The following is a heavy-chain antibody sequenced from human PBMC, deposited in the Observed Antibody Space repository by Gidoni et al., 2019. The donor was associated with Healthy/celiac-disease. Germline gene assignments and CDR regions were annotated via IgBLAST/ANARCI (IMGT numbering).Heavy chain of an antibody. J-gene: IGHJ4*02. CDR2: ISYDGSNK. CDR3: AKDLSAKAARKGMNDY. CDR1: GFTFSSYG. Sequence: QVQLVESGGGVVQPGRSLRLSCAASGFTFSSYGMHWVRQAPGKGLEWVAVISYDGSNKYYADSVKGRFTISRDNSKNTLYLQMNSLRAEDTAVYYCAKDLSAKAARKGMNDYWGQGTLVTVSS. D-gene: IGHD6-13*01. V-gene: IGHV3-30*18.